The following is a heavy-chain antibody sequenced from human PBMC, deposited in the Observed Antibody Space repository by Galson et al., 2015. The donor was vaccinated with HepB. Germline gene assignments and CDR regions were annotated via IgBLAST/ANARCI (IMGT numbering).Heavy chain of an antibody. J-gene: IGHJ4*02. V-gene: IGHV1-69*02. D-gene: IGHD6-13*01. CDR1: GGTFSSYT. Sequence: SVKVSCKASGGTFSSYTISWVRQAPGQGLEWMGRIIPILGIANYAQKFQGRVTITADKSTSTAYMELSSLRSEDTAVYYCARAGIAAAGDHFDYWGQGTLVTVSS. CDR3: ARAGIAAAGDHFDY. CDR2: IIPILGIA.